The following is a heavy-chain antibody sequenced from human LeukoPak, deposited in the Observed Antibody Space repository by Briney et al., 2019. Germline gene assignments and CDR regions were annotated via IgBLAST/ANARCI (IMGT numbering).Heavy chain of an antibody. V-gene: IGHV4-59*01. Sequence: SETLSLTCTVSGGSISSYYWSWIRQPPGKGLEWIGYIYYSGSTNYNPSLKSRVTISVDTSKNQFSLKLSSVTAADTAVYYCAREKWELEGAFDIWGQGTMVTVSS. CDR3: AREKWELEGAFDI. CDR2: IYYSGST. D-gene: IGHD1-26*01. J-gene: IGHJ3*02. CDR1: GGSISSYY.